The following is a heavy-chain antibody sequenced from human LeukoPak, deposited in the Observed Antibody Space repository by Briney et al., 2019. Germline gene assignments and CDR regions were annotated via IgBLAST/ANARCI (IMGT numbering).Heavy chain of an antibody. CDR3: ARTQWVAGTRTSHDAFDI. Sequence: KPGGSLRLSCAASGFTFSSYSMNWVRQAPGKGLEGVSSISSSSSYIYYADSVKGRFTISRDNAKNSLYLQMNSLRAEDTAVYYCARTQWVAGTRTSHDAFDIWGQGTMVTVSS. CDR1: GFTFSSYS. CDR2: ISSSSSYI. J-gene: IGHJ3*02. V-gene: IGHV3-21*04. D-gene: IGHD6-19*01.